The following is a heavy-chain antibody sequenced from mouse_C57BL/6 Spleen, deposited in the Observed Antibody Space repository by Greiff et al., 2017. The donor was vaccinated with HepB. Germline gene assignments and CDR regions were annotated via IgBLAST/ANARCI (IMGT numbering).Heavy chain of an antibody. V-gene: IGHV1-72*01. Sequence: QVQLKQPGAELVKPGASVKLSCKASGYTFTSYWMHWVKQRPGRGLEWIGRIDPNSGGTKYNEKFKSKATLTVDKPSSTAYMQLSSLTSEDSAVYYCARDDSLLLKYFDVWGTGTTVTVSS. CDR1: GYTFTSYW. CDR2: IDPNSGGT. D-gene: IGHD2-10*01. CDR3: ARDDSLLLKYFDV. J-gene: IGHJ1*03.